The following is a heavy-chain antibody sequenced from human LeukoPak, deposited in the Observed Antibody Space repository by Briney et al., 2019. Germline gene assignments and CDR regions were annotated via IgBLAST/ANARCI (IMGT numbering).Heavy chain of an antibody. J-gene: IGHJ4*02. CDR2: VSAYNGNT. V-gene: IGHV1-18*01. D-gene: IGHD6-19*01. CDR1: AYTFTSYG. CDR3: ARASESGWREFDY. Sequence: GASVKVSCKASAYTFTSYGISWVRQAPGQGLEWMGWVSAYNGNTNYAQKFQGRVTMTTDTSTSTAYMELRSLRSDDTAVYYCARASESGWREFDYWGQGTLVTVSS.